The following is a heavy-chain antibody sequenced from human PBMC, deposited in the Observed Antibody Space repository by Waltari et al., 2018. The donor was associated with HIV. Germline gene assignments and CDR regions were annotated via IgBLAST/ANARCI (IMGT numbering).Heavy chain of an antibody. D-gene: IGHD6-13*01. V-gene: IGHV3-7*01. CDR2: IKEDGSQV. Sequence: EARLAESGGGLVQPGGSMRITCAASGLTISSPWLTRVRQAPGKGLECVANIKEDGSQVHYVDSVQRRLTISRHSSKTSLFGQMNILRSEDSAVYYCAIRQQLTDWGQGTLVAVSS. CDR1: GLTISSPW. J-gene: IGHJ4*02. CDR3: AIRQQLTD.